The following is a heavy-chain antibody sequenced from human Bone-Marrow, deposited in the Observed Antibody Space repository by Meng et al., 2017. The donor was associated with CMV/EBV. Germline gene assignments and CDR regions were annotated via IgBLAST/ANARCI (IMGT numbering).Heavy chain of an antibody. D-gene: IGHD1-26*01. CDR1: GFTVSSSY. CDR3: ARSSRSGSYPHYFDY. Sequence: GGSLRLSCAASGFTVSSSYMTWVRQAPGKGLEWVSVIYNDGMTSYADAVKGRFSISRDNSKNMVYLLMDSLTDEDTAVFYCARSSRSGSYPHYFDYWGQGTLVTVSS. CDR2: IYNDGMT. V-gene: IGHV3-53*01. J-gene: IGHJ4*02.